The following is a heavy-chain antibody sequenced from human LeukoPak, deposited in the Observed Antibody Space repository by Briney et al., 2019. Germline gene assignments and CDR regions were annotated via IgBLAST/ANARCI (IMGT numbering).Heavy chain of an antibody. Sequence: SETLSLTCAVYGGSFSGYYWSWIRQPPGKGLEWIGEINHSGSTNYNPSLKSRVTISVDTSKNQCSLKLSTVTAADTAMYYCARGPYYDFWSGYYWRAFDIWGQGTMVTVSS. CDR1: GGSFSGYY. V-gene: IGHV4-34*01. CDR2: INHSGST. D-gene: IGHD3-3*01. CDR3: ARGPYYDFWSGYYWRAFDI. J-gene: IGHJ3*02.